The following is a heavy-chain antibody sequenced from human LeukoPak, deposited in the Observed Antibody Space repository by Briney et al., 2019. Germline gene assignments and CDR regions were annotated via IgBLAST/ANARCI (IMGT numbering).Heavy chain of an antibody. D-gene: IGHD4-17*01. CDR1: GFTFTTYW. V-gene: IGHV3-7*05. CDR3: ARMAWDGDYVDGY. CDR2: IKQDGSEK. Sequence: GGSLRLSCAASGFTFTTYWMSWVRQAPGKGLEWVANIKQDGSEKYYVDSVRGRFTISRDNANNSVYLQMDSLRAEDTAVYFCARMAWDGDYVDGYWGQGTLVTVSS. J-gene: IGHJ4*02.